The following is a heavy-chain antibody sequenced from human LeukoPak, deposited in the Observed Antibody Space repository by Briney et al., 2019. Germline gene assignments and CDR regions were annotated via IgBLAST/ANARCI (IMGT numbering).Heavy chain of an antibody. V-gene: IGHV4-59*01. D-gene: IGHD6-6*01. J-gene: IGHJ4*02. CDR2: IHSTGST. Sequence: SETLSLTCSVSGGSISNFFWSWIRQSPGKRPEWIGYIHSTGSTNYNPSLRGRITISVDMSENQVSLRLSSVTAADTAVYYCARARPPLAARPDYWGQGALVTVSS. CDR3: ARARPPLAARPDY. CDR1: GGSISNFF.